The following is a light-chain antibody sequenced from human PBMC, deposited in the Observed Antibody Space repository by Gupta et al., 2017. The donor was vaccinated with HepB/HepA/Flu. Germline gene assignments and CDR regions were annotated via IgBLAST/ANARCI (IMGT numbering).Light chain of an antibody. V-gene: IGLV1-44*01. CDR2: SNI. Sequence: QSVLTQPPSASGTPGQRVTFSCSGSSSNIGSNAVIWYQQFPGTAPKLLIYSNIQRPSGVPDRFSGSKSGTSASLAISGLQSEDEADYYCAAWDDSLNAWVFGGGTKLTGL. CDR3: AAWDDSLNAWV. J-gene: IGLJ3*02. CDR1: SSNIGSNA.